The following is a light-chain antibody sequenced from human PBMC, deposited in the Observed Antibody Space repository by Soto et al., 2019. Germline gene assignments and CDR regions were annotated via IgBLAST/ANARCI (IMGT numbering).Light chain of an antibody. CDR2: DVT. J-gene: IGLJ1*01. CDR3: SSYTSSSTLYV. V-gene: IGLV2-14*01. Sequence: QSVLTQPASVSGSPGQSITISCTGSSRDVGAYNYVSWYQQHPGKAPKLMIYDVTNRPSGVSDRFSGSKSGNTASLTISGLQAEDEADYYCSSYTSSSTLYVFGTGTKVTVL. CDR1: SRDVGAYNY.